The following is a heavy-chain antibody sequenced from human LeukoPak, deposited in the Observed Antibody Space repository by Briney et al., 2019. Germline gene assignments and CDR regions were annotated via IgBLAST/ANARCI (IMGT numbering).Heavy chain of an antibody. CDR3: AKGVVAATNAAYYGMDV. J-gene: IGHJ6*02. Sequence: GSLRLSCAASGFTFSNYGMHWVRQAPGKGLEWVAVISYDESDKYYADSVKGRFTVSRDNSKNTLYLQMNSLRPEDTAVYYCAKGVVAATNAAYYGMDVWGQGTTVTVSS. D-gene: IGHD2-15*01. V-gene: IGHV3-30*18. CDR2: ISYDESDK. CDR1: GFTFSNYG.